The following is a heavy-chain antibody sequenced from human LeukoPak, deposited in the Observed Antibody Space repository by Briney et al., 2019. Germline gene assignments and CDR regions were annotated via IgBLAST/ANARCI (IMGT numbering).Heavy chain of an antibody. J-gene: IGHJ6*03. CDR2: IKQDGSEK. D-gene: IGHD5-24*01. CDR1: GFTFSSYW. CDR3: ARDGMATITPNDYYYYMDV. Sequence: PGGSLRLSCAASGFTFSSYWMSWVRQAPGKGLEWVANIKQDGSEKYYVDSVKGRFTISRDNAKNSLYLQMNSLRAEDTAVYYCARDGMATITPNDYYYYMDVWGKGTTVTVSS. V-gene: IGHV3-7*01.